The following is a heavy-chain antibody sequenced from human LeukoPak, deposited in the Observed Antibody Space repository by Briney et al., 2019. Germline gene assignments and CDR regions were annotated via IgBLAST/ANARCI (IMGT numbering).Heavy chain of an antibody. CDR1: GLTFSSYE. CDR3: ARDCYEYGEYYFDY. Sequence: PGGSLRLSCAASGLTFSSYEMNWVRQAPGKGLEWVSYISSSGSTIYYADSVKGRFTISRDNAKNSLYLQMNSLRAEDTAVYYCARDCYEYGEYYFDYWGQGTLVTVSS. J-gene: IGHJ4*02. CDR2: ISSSGSTI. V-gene: IGHV3-48*03. D-gene: IGHD3-10*01.